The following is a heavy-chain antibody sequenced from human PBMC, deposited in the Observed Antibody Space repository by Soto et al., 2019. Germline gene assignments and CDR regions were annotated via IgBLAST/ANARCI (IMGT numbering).Heavy chain of an antibody. V-gene: IGHV3-23*01. Sequence: PGGSLRLSCAASGFTFSSYAMSWVRQAPGKGLEWVSAISGSGGSTYYADSVKGRFTISRDNSKNTLYLQMNSLRAEDTAVYYCAKGRVYGSSGRVDYWGQGTLVTVSS. D-gene: IGHD3-22*01. CDR2: ISGSGGST. J-gene: IGHJ4*02. CDR3: AKGRVYGSSGRVDY. CDR1: GFTFSSYA.